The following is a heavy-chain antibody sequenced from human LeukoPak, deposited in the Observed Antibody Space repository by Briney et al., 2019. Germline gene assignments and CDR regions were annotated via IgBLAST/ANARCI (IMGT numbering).Heavy chain of an antibody. Sequence: ASVKVSCKAPGGTLGSYAISWVRQAHGQGLEWMGRTIPILGIAEYAQKFQGRLTITADTSTSTAYMELTNLRSDDTAVYYCASQFLLPFDYWGRGTLVTVSS. V-gene: IGHV1-69*04. CDR3: ASQFLLPFDY. D-gene: IGHD3-22*01. CDR2: TIPILGIA. CDR1: GGTLGSYA. J-gene: IGHJ4*02.